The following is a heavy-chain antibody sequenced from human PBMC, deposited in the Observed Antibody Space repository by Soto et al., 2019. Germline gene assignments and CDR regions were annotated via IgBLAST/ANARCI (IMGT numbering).Heavy chain of an antibody. CDR2: ISYDGSNK. D-gene: IGHD3-9*01. Sequence: GGSLRLSCAASGFTFSSYGMHWVRQAPGKGLEWVAVISYDGSNKYYADSVKGRFTISRDNSKNTLYLQMNSLRAEDTAVYYCAKDRYFDCFDYWGQGTLVTVSS. J-gene: IGHJ4*02. CDR3: AKDRYFDCFDY. CDR1: GFTFSSYG. V-gene: IGHV3-30*18.